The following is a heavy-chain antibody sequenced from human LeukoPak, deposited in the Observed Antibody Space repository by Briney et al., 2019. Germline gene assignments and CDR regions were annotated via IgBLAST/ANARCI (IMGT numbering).Heavy chain of an antibody. CDR3: AKDFTIFGVVIPYYFDY. Sequence: GRSLRLSCAASGFTFSSYGMHWVRQAPGKGLEWVAVIWYDGSNKYYADSVKGRFTISRDDSKNTLYLQMNSLRAEDTAVYYCAKDFTIFGVVIPYYFDYWGQGTLVTVSS. D-gene: IGHD3-3*01. CDR1: GFTFSSYG. V-gene: IGHV3-33*06. CDR2: IWYDGSNK. J-gene: IGHJ4*02.